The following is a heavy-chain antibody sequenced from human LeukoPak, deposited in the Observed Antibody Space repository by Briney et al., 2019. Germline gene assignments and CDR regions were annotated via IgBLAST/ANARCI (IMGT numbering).Heavy chain of an antibody. CDR3: ARDGRPSPL. J-gene: IGHJ4*02. V-gene: IGHV3-21*01. Sequence: GGFLRLSCAASGFTFSGYTMNWVRQAPGKGLECVSSISSSSNYITYADSVKGRFTISRDNAKNSLYLQMNSLRADDTAVYYCARDGRPSPLWGQGTLVTVSS. D-gene: IGHD1-26*01. CDR2: ISSSSNYI. CDR1: GFTFSGYT.